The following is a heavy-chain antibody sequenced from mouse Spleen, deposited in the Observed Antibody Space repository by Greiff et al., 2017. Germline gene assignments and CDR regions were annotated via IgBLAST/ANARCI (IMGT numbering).Heavy chain of an antibody. J-gene: IGHJ3*01. CDR2: IYPGSGNT. CDR3: AKGSHFAY. CDR1: GYTFTDYY. Sequence: QVQLQQSGAELVRPGASVKLSCKASGYTFTDYYINWVKQRPGQGLEWIARIYPGSGNTYYNEKFKGKATLTAEKSSSTAYMQLSSLTSEDSAVYFCAKGSHFAYWGQGTLVTVSA. V-gene: IGHV1-76*01.